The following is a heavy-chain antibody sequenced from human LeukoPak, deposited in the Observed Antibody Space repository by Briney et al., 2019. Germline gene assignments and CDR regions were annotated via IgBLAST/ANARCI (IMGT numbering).Heavy chain of an antibody. V-gene: IGHV3-7*01. Sequence: GGSLRLSCVASGFTFSSRYMSWVRQAPGKGPEWVANIKQDGSEKKYVDSVKGRFTISRDNAKNSLFLQMNSLRVEDTALYYCARDWDLWGQGTLVTASS. D-gene: IGHD1-26*01. CDR1: GFTFSSRY. CDR3: ARDWDL. CDR2: IKQDGSEK. J-gene: IGHJ4*02.